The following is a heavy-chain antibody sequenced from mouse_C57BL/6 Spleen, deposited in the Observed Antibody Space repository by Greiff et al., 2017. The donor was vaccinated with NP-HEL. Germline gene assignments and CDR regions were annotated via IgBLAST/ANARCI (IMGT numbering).Heavy chain of an antibody. Sequence: EVKVVESGGGLVKPGGSLKLSCAASGFTFSDYGMHWVRQAPEKGLEWVAYISSGSSTIYYADTVKGRFTISRDNAKNPLFLQMTSLRSEDTAMYYGARNYYGSSSFDYWGQGTTLTVAS. J-gene: IGHJ2*01. CDR1: GFTFSDYG. CDR2: ISSGSSTI. CDR3: ARNYYGSSSFDY. V-gene: IGHV5-17*01. D-gene: IGHD1-1*01.